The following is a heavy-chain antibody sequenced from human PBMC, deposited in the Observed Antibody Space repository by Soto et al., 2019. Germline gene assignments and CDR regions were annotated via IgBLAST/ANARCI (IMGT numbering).Heavy chain of an antibody. V-gene: IGHV3-23*01. CDR3: AKLRPRLLAASFDY. J-gene: IGHJ4*02. CDR2: ISGSGGST. CDR1: GFTFISSA. Sequence: EVQLLESGGGLVQPGGSLRLSCAASGFTFISSAMSWARQAPGNGLEWVSAISGSGGSTYYADYVKGRFTISRDNSKTTLYLQMNSLRAEDTAVYYCAKLRPRLLAASFDYWGQGTLVTVSS. D-gene: IGHD2-21*02.